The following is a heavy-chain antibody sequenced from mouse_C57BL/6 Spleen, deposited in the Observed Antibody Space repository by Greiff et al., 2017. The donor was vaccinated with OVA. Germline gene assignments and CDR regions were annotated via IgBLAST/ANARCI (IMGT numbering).Heavy chain of an antibody. CDR2: IRNKANGYTT. CDR3: ARGGHYYAMDY. J-gene: IGHJ4*01. CDR1: GFTFTDYY. Sequence: EVQLVESGGGLVQPGGSLSLSCAASGFTFTDYYMSWVRQPPGKALEWLGFIRNKANGYTTEYSASVKGRFTISRDNSQSILYLQMNALRAEDSATYYCARGGHYYAMDYWGQGTSVTVSS. V-gene: IGHV7-3*01.